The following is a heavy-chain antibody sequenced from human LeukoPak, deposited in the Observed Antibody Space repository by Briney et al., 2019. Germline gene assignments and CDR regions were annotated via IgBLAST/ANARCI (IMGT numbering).Heavy chain of an antibody. Sequence: GRSLRLSCVVSGVSLSSHGIHWVRQAPGKGLEWVAFIWSDGSSEYYADSVKGRFTVSRDNSKNTVYSQINGLRVEDTAVYHCARDRGNDFLDYWGQGTLVTVSS. V-gene: IGHV3-33*01. CDR3: ARDRGNDFLDY. D-gene: IGHD1-1*01. CDR2: IWSDGSSE. CDR1: GVSLSSHG. J-gene: IGHJ4*02.